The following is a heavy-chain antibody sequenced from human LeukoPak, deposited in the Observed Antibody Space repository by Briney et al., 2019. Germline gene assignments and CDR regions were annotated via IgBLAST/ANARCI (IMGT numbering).Heavy chain of an antibody. CDR2: ISSSGNTI. J-gene: IGHJ4*02. CDR3: ARDWPHWNDAKDYFDY. V-gene: IGHV3-48*03. Sequence: GGSLRLSCAASGVTFSSYEMNWVRQAPGKGVEWVSYISSSGNTIYYADSVKGRFTISRDNANNSLFLQMNSLRAEDTAVYYCARDWPHWNDAKDYFDYWGQGTLVTVSS. D-gene: IGHD1-1*01. CDR1: GVTFSSYE.